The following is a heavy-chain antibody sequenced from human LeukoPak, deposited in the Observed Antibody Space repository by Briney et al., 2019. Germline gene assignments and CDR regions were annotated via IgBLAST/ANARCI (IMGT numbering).Heavy chain of an antibody. Sequence: GGSLRLSCAASGFTFSSYAMSWVRQAPGKGLEWVSAISGSGGSTYYADSVKGRFTISRDNAKNSLYLQMNSLRAEDTAVYYCAREGSGYDYNFDYWGQGTLVTVSS. V-gene: IGHV3-23*01. CDR2: ISGSGGST. D-gene: IGHD5-12*01. CDR3: AREGSGYDYNFDY. CDR1: GFTFSSYA. J-gene: IGHJ4*02.